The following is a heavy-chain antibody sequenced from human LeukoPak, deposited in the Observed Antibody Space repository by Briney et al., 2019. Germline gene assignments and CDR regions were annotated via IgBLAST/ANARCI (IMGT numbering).Heavy chain of an antibody. CDR1: GGSISSGSYY. J-gene: IGHJ4*02. CDR2: IYTSGST. CDR3: ARGGVLPVG. Sequence: PSQTLSLTCTVSGGSISSGSYYWSRIRQPAGKGLEWIGRIYTSGSTNYNPPLKSRVTISVDTSKNQFSLKLSSVTAADTAVYYCARGGVLPVGWGQGTLVTVSS. V-gene: IGHV4-61*02. D-gene: IGHD2-2*01.